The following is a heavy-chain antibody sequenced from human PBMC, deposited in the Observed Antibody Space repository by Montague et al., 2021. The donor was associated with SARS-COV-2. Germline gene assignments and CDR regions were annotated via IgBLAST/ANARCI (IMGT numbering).Heavy chain of an antibody. Sequence: SETLSLTCTVSGASIRDYYWSWIRQPPGKGLEWIGYIYESGSTKSNPSLKSRVTISVDKSKNQFSLKLSAVTAADTAVYYCARSRGNLQWPFYYYYGMDVWGQGTTVTVSS. V-gene: IGHV4-59*12. CDR1: GASIRDYY. CDR2: IYESGST. J-gene: IGHJ6*02. D-gene: IGHD6-19*01. CDR3: ARSRGNLQWPFYYYYGMDV.